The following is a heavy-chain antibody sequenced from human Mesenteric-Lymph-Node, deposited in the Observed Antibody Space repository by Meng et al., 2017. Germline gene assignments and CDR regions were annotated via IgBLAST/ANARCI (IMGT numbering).Heavy chain of an antibody. Sequence: GGSLRLSCAGSGFTFRSNAIHWVRQAPGKGLEWVAQIWFDGSNTYYADSVKGRFTISRDNSKSTAYLQMNSLRVEDSAVYFCARDGQWLAPYAMDAWGQGTTVTVSS. CDR2: IWFDGSNT. CDR3: ARDGQWLAPYAMDA. CDR1: GFTFRSNA. J-gene: IGHJ6*01. V-gene: IGHV3-33*01. D-gene: IGHD6-19*01.